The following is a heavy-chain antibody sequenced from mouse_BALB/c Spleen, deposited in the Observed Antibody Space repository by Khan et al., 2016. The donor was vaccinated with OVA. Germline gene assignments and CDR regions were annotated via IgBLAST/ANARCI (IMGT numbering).Heavy chain of an antibody. Sequence: QIQLVQSGPELKKPGETVKISCKASGYTLTDYGMNWVKQAPGKGLKWMGWINTYTGAATYADDFTGRFAFSLETSASTAYLQINNLKTEDTATYFCSRSNGNYWFAYWGQGTLVTVSA. CDR3: SRSNGNYWFAY. V-gene: IGHV9-3-1*01. D-gene: IGHD2-1*01. CDR1: GYTLTDYG. CDR2: INTYTGAA. J-gene: IGHJ3*01.